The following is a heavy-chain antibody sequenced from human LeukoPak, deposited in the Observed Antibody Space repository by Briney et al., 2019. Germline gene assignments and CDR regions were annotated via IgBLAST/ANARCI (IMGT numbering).Heavy chain of an antibody. Sequence: GASVKVSCKASGYTFTGYYMNWVRQAPGQGLEWMGWSKPKSGGTNYEQKFQGRVTMTRDTSISTAYMELSRLRSDDTAVYYCARGDCSSTSCFLLLDNWFDPWGQGTLVTVSS. CDR3: ARGDCSSTSCFLLLDNWFDP. J-gene: IGHJ5*02. CDR2: SKPKSGGT. CDR1: GYTFTGYY. D-gene: IGHD2-2*01. V-gene: IGHV1-2*02.